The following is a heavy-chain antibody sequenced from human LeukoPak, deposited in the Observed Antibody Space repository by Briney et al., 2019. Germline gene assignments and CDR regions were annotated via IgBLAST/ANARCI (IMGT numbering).Heavy chain of an antibody. D-gene: IGHD3-3*01. V-gene: IGHV1-8*01. CDR1: GYTFTSYD. CDR3: ARAPTRITIFGVVVSRPQRWFDP. Sequence: ASVKVSRKASGYTFTSYDINWVRQATGQGLEWMGWMNPNSGNTGYAQKFQGRVTMTRNTSISTAYMELSSLRSEDTAVYYCARAPTRITIFGVVVSRPQRWFDPWGQGTLVTVSS. J-gene: IGHJ5*02. CDR2: MNPNSGNT.